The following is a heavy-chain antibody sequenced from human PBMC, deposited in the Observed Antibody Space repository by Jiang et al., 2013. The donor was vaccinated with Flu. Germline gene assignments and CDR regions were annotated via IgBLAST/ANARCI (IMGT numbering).Heavy chain of an antibody. V-gene: IGHV1-69*04. CDR2: IIPFYGLK. CDR1: GGTFSNYP. J-gene: IGHJ6*02. CDR3: ARDKKYTSSSYYYYYSAMDV. Sequence: GAEVKKPGSSVKVSCKASGGTFSNYPISWVRQTPGQGLEWMGRIIPFYGLKDSAQKFRGRVTITADKSTTAYMELSSLRSDDSAVYYCARDKKYTSSSYYYYYSAMDVWGQGTTVTV. D-gene: IGHD6-6*01.